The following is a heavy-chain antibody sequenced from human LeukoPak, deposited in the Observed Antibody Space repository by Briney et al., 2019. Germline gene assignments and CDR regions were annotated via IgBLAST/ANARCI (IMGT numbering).Heavy chain of an antibody. CDR2: IYYSGST. CDR3: ARDQGNRGYSYGLQEGFDY. J-gene: IGHJ4*02. CDR1: GGSISSYY. D-gene: IGHD5-18*01. Sequence: PSETLSLTCTVSGGSISSYYWSWIRQPPGKGLEWIGYIYYSGSTNYNPSLKSRVTISVDTSKNQFSLKLSSVTAADTAVYHCARDQGNRGYSYGLQEGFDYWGQGTLVTVSS. V-gene: IGHV4-59*01.